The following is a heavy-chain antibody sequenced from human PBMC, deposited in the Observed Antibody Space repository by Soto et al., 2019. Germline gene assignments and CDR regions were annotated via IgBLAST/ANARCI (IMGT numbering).Heavy chain of an antibody. CDR2: IYYSGST. J-gene: IGHJ5*02. V-gene: IGHV4-39*02. Sequence: SETLSLTCTVSGGSISSSSYYWGWIRQPPGKGLEWIGSIYYSGSTYYNPSLKSRVTISVDTSKNQFSLKLSSVTAADTAVYYCARDGTYCSGGSCYELYGWFDPWGQGTLVTVSS. CDR1: GGSISSSSYY. CDR3: ARDGTYCSGGSCYELYGWFDP. D-gene: IGHD2-15*01.